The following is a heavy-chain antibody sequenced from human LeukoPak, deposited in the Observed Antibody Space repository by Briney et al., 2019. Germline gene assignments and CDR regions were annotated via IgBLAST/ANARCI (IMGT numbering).Heavy chain of an antibody. Sequence: GGSLRLSCAASGFTFSNAWMNWVRQAPGKGLEWVSYISSSSGNIYYADSVEGRFTISRDNAKTSLYLQMNSLRAEDTALYYCARDRGGIGYYMDVWGKGTTVTVSS. D-gene: IGHD3-16*02. CDR2: ISSSSGNI. V-gene: IGHV3-48*01. CDR3: ARDRGGIGYYMDV. J-gene: IGHJ6*03. CDR1: GFTFSNAW.